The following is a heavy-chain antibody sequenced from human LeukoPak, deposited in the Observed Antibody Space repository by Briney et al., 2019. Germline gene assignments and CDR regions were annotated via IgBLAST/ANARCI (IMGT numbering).Heavy chain of an antibody. CDR1: GFTFSSYA. CDR2: IKQDGSEK. CDR3: AREKDYYGSGTFDY. V-gene: IGHV3-7*01. Sequence: GGSLRLSCAASGFTFSSYAMSWVRQAPGKGLEWVAKIKQDGSEKYYVDSVKGRFTISRDNAKNSLYLQMNSLRGEDTAVYYCAREKDYYGSGTFDYWGQGTLVTVSS. J-gene: IGHJ4*02. D-gene: IGHD3-10*01.